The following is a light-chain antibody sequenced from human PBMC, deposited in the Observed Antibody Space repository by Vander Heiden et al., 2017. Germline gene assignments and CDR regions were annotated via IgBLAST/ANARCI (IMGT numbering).Light chain of an antibody. CDR3: QQDNNWPPWT. J-gene: IGKJ1*01. V-gene: IGKV3-15*01. CDR2: AAS. Sequence: EIVMTQSPATLSVSPGERATLSCRASQSVSTNLAWYQQKPGQGPRLLIFAASTRAPGVPDRISGSGYGTEFALTISSRQSEDFAVYFCQQDNNWPPWTFGQGTKVEIK. CDR1: QSVSTN.